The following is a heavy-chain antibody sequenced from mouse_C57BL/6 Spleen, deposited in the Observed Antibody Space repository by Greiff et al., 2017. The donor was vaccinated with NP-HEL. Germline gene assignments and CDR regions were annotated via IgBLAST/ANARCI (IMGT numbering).Heavy chain of an antibody. CDR1: GYTFTDYE. V-gene: IGHV1-15*01. Sequence: QVQLKESGAELVRPGASVTLSCKASGYTFTDYEMHWVKQTPVHGLEWIGAIDPETGGTAYNQKFKGKAILTADKSSSTAYMELRSLTSEDSAVYYCTSYYDYGAWFAYWGQGTLVTVSA. D-gene: IGHD2-4*01. CDR3: TSYYDYGAWFAY. J-gene: IGHJ3*01. CDR2: IDPETGGT.